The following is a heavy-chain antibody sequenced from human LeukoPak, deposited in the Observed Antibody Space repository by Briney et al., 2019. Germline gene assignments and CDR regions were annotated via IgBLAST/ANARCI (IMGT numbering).Heavy chain of an antibody. CDR2: INPDGGS. V-gene: IGHV3-23*01. D-gene: IGHD3-10*01. CDR3: ARSGVATCHY. J-gene: IGHJ4*02. CDR1: GFTLSDYA. Sequence: GGSLRLSCQVSGFTLSDYAMSWVRQAPGKGLGWVSSINPDGGSFFADSVKGRFTISRDDSRSVVYLQMNTLSAEDTAVYYCARSGVATCHYWGQGILVTVSS.